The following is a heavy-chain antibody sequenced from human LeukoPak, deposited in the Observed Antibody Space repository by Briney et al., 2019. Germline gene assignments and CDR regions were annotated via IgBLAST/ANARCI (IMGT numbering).Heavy chain of an antibody. V-gene: IGHV4-59*01. D-gene: IGHD3-22*01. J-gene: IGHJ3*02. CDR1: GGSINNYY. CDR2: IYYSGST. CDR3: AIDSSGTYAFDI. Sequence: PSETLSLTCTVSGGSINNYYWSWIRQPPGKGLEWIGYIYYSGSTNYNPSLKSRVTILVDTSKTQFSLKLTSVTAADTAVYYCAIDSSGTYAFDIWGQGTMVTVSS.